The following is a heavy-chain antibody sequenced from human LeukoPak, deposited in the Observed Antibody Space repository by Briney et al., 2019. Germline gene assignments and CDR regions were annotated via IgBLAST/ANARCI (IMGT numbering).Heavy chain of an antibody. D-gene: IGHD4-17*01. J-gene: IGHJ6*02. CDR3: ASVGYGDYFDYYYYGMDV. CDR1: GITVSSKY. V-gene: IGHV3-66*01. Sequence: GGSLRLSCAASGITVSSKYMSWVRQAPGKGLEWVSVIYSGGSTYYADSVKGRFTISRDNSKNTLYLQMNSLRAEDTAVYYCASVGYGDYFDYYYYGMDVWGQGTTVTVSS. CDR2: IYSGGST.